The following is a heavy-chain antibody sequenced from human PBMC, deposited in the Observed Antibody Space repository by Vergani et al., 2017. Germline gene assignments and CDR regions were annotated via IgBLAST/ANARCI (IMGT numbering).Heavy chain of an antibody. CDR1: GFTFSSCG. CDR2: IRYDGSNK. J-gene: IGHJ6*02. D-gene: IGHD2-15*01. V-gene: IGHV3-30*02. CDR3: AKDGMVVGGGTYYYYGMDV. Sequence: QVQLVESGGGVVQPGGSLRLSCAASGFTFSSCGMHWVRQAPGKGLEWVAFIRYDGSNKYYADSVKGRFTISRDNSKNTLYLQMNSLRAEDTAVYYCAKDGMVVGGGTYYYYGMDVWGQGTTVTVSS.